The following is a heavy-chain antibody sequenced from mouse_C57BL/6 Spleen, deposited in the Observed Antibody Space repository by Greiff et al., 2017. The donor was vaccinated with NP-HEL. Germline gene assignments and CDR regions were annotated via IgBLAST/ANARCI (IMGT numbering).Heavy chain of an antibody. CDR1: GFNIKDDY. V-gene: IGHV14-4*01. CDR3: TRLPSGSSLDY. J-gene: IGHJ2*01. CDR2: IDPENGDT. D-gene: IGHD1-1*01. Sequence: VQLQQSGAELVRPGASVKLSCTASGFNIKDDYMHWVKQRPEQGLEWIGWIDPENGDTESASKFQGKATITADTSSNTAYLQLSSLTSEDTAVYYCTRLPSGSSLDYWGQGTTLTVSS.